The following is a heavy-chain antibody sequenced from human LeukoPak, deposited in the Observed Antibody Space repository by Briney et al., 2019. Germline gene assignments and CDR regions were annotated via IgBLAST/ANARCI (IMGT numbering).Heavy chain of an antibody. CDR2: ISDSGGST. CDR1: GFTFSTYW. Sequence: TGGSLRLSCSASGFTFSTYWMSWVRQAPGKGLEWVSAISDSGGSTYSADSVKGRFTISRDNSKNTLYLQMNSLRAEDTAVYYCAGGSDYYYYFDYWGQGTLVTVSS. J-gene: IGHJ4*02. V-gene: IGHV3-23*01. CDR3: AGGSDYYYYFDY. D-gene: IGHD3-22*01.